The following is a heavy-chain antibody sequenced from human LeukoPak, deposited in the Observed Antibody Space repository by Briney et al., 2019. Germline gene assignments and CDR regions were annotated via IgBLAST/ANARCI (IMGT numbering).Heavy chain of an antibody. CDR1: GGSMSIHY. J-gene: IGHJ4*02. D-gene: IGHD3-10*01. CDR3: ARDTYYTSGTYYIDYFDS. V-gene: IGHV4-59*11. CDR2: ISHGGQT. Sequence: PSETLSLTCTVSGGSMSIHYWSWVRQPPGKALEWIGYISHGGQTLSNPSLSSRVTISVDTSNNQFSLKLTSVTAADTAVYFCARDTYYTSGTYYIDYFDSWGQGALVTVSS.